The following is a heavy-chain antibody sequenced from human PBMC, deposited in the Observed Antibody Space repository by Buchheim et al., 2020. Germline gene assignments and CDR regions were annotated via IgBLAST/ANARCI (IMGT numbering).Heavy chain of an antibody. V-gene: IGHV4-34*01. CDR3: ARGWRWLQSGFDY. CDR2: INQSGST. J-gene: IGHJ4*02. CDR1: GGSFSGYY. D-gene: IGHD5-24*01. Sequence: QVQLQQWGAGLLKPSETLSLTCAVYGGSFSGYYWSWIRQPPGKGLEWIGEINQSGSTNYNPSLKSRVTISVDTSKNQFSLKLSSVTAADTAVYYCARGWRWLQSGFDYWGQGTL.